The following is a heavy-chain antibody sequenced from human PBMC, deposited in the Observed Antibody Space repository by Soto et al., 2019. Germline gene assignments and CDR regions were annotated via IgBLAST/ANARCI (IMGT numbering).Heavy chain of an antibody. J-gene: IGHJ4*02. Sequence: EVQLLESGGGLVQPGGSLRLSCAASGFTFSSYAMSCVRQAPGKGVEWVSAISGSGGSTYYADSVKGRFTISRDNSKNTLYLQMNSLRAEDTAVYYCAKEGGYSSGWETIDYWGQGTLVTVSS. CDR2: ISGSGGST. CDR1: GFTFSSYA. D-gene: IGHD6-19*01. CDR3: AKEGGYSSGWETIDY. V-gene: IGHV3-23*01.